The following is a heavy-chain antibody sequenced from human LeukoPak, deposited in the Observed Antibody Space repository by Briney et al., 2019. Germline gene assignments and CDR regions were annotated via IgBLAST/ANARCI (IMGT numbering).Heavy chain of an antibody. V-gene: IGHV3-48*04. CDR2: ISSSSSTI. Sequence: PGGPLRLSCAASGFTFSTYNMNWVRRAQGKGLEGVSYISSSSSTIYYADSVKGRFTISRDNAKNSLFLQMNSLRAEDTAVYYCARDLIVGTTYFDYWGQGTLVTVSS. D-gene: IGHD1-26*01. CDR3: ARDLIVGTTYFDY. CDR1: GFTFSTYN. J-gene: IGHJ4*02.